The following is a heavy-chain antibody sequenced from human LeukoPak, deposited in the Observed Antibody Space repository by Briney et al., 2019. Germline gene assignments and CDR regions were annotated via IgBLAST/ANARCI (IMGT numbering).Heavy chain of an antibody. Sequence: SQTLSLTCAVSGGSISSGGYSWSWIRQPPGKGLEWIGYIYHSGSTYYNPSLKSRVTISVDRSKNQFSLKLSSVTAADTAVYYCARTVSAFDIWGQGTMVTVSS. CDR3: ARTVSAFDI. D-gene: IGHD1-14*01. J-gene: IGHJ3*02. CDR2: IYHSGST. V-gene: IGHV4-30-2*02. CDR1: GGSISSGGYS.